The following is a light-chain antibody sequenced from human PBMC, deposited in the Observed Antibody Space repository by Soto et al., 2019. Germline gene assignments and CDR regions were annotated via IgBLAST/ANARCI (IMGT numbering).Light chain of an antibody. Sequence: QLVLTQPPSVSGAPGQRVTISCTGSSSNIGAGYDVHWYQQLPGTAPKLLIYANNNRPSGVPDRFSGSKSDTSASLAITGLQAEDEADYYCQSYDSSQTVVVFGGGTQLTVL. J-gene: IGLJ2*01. CDR2: ANN. CDR3: QSYDSSQTVVV. V-gene: IGLV1-40*01. CDR1: SSNIGAGYD.